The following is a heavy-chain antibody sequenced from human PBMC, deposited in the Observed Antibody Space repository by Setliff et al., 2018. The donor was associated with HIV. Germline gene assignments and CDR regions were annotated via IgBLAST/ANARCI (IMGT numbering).Heavy chain of an antibody. Sequence: SETLSLTCTVSGGSITPHYWSWIRQPPGKGLEWIGLIYYSGSTNYSPSLKSRATISVDSSKNQFSLKLTSVTAADAAIYYCARQFPPYHSGAHYSDLWSQGTLVTVSS. V-gene: IGHV4-59*11. D-gene: IGHD6-19*01. J-gene: IGHJ5*02. CDR3: ARQFPPYHSGAHYSDL. CDR1: GGSITPHY. CDR2: IYYSGST.